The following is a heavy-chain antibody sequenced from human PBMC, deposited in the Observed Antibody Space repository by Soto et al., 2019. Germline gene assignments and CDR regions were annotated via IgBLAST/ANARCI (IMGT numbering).Heavy chain of an antibody. CDR3: AAEGAERPPYYYYYGMDV. CDR2: IVVGSGNT. Sequence: SVKVSCKASGFTYTSSAVQWVRQARGQRLEWIGWIVVGSGNTNYAQKFQERVTITRDMSTSTAYMELSSLRTEDTAVFYFAAEGAERPPYYYYYGMDVWGQGTTVTVSS. CDR1: GFTYTSSA. J-gene: IGHJ6*02. V-gene: IGHV1-58*01. D-gene: IGHD1-1*01.